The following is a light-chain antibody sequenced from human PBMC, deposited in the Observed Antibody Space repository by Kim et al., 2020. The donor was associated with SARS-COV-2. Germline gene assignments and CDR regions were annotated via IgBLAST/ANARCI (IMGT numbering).Light chain of an antibody. V-gene: IGLV3-1*01. Sequence: SPGQTATIPCSGDKLGGRYVSWYQQRPGQTPVLVMYQYIERPSGIPDRFSGSNSGNTATLTISGTQAMDEADYYCQAWDNNAAIFGGGTQLTVL. CDR1: KLGGRY. CDR2: QYI. J-gene: IGLJ2*01. CDR3: QAWDNNAAI.